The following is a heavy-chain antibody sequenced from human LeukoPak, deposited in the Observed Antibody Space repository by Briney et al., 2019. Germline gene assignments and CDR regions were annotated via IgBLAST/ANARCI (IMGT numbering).Heavy chain of an antibody. J-gene: IGHJ4*02. V-gene: IGHV1-2*02. Sequence: GASVKVSCKASGYTLTDYYMHWVRQAPGQGLEWMGWISPNSGGTNYAQKFQGRVTMTRDTSISTAYMELSRLRSDDTAVYYCAREFGYGDYWGQGTLVTVSS. CDR2: ISPNSGGT. CDR3: AREFGYGDY. CDR1: GYTLTDYY. D-gene: IGHD5-12*01.